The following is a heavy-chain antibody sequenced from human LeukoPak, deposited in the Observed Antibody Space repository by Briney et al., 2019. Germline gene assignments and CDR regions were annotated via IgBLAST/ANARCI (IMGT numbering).Heavy chain of an antibody. V-gene: IGHV1-46*01. CDR1: GYTFTGYY. D-gene: IGHD1-26*01. CDR3: ARDLPSIVGATIASDY. CDR2: INPSGGST. J-gene: IGHJ4*02. Sequence: ASVKVSCKASGYTFTGYYMHWVRQAPGQGLEWMGIINPSGGSTSYAQKFQGRVTMTRDMSTSTVYMGLSSLRSEDTAVYYCARDLPSIVGATIASDYWGQGTLVTVSS.